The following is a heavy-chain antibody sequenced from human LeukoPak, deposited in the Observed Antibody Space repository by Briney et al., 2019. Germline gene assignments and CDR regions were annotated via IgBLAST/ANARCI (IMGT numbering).Heavy chain of an antibody. D-gene: IGHD4-17*01. CDR1: GGSISSYY. CDR3: ARDAEGVDYGDFDY. J-gene: IGHJ4*02. CDR2: IYYSGST. Sequence: SETLSLTCTVPGGSISSYYWSWIRQPPGKGLEWIGYIYYSGSTNYNPSLKSRVTISVDTSKNQFSLKLSSVTAADTAVYYCARDAEGVDYGDFDYWGQGTLVTVSS. V-gene: IGHV4-59*01.